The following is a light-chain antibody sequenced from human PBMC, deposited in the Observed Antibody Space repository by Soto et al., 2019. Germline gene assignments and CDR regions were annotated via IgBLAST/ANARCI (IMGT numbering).Light chain of an antibody. Sequence: QSALTQPPSASGSPGQSVTISCTGTSSDVGGYNYVSWYQQHPGKAPKLMIYEVSKRPSGVPDRFSGSKSGNTASLTVSGLQAEDEADYYCSSCAGSSYVVFGGGTKLTVL. V-gene: IGLV2-8*01. J-gene: IGLJ2*01. CDR3: SSCAGSSYVV. CDR2: EVS. CDR1: SSDVGGYNY.